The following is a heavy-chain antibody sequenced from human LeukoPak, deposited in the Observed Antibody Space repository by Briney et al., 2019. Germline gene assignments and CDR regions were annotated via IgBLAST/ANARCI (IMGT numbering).Heavy chain of an antibody. CDR1: GDSVSSNSAA. CDR2: TYYRSKWYN. D-gene: IGHD1-1*01. V-gene: IGHV6-1*01. CDR3: ATTVETGDAFDI. J-gene: IGHJ3*02. Sequence: SQTLSLTCAISGDSVSSNSAAWSWIRLSPSRGLEWLGRTYYRSKWYNDYAVSVRSRITNNPATSKNLFSLHLNSVTPEDTAEYYCATTVETGDAFDIWGPGTRVTVSS.